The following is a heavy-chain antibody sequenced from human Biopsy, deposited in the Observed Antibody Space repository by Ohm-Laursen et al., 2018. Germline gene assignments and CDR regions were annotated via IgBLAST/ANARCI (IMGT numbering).Heavy chain of an antibody. CDR2: ISGNSDII. V-gene: IGHV3-23*01. D-gene: IGHD4/OR15-4a*01. CDR3: ARVSNYPRKDFQH. CDR1: GFTFSSYA. Sequence: SLRPSCTASGFTFSSYAMTWFRQAPGKGLEWVSTISGNSDIIYDTDSVKGRFTISRDNSKNTLYLQMNSLRADDTAVYYCARVSNYPRKDFQHWGQGTLVTVSS. J-gene: IGHJ1*01.